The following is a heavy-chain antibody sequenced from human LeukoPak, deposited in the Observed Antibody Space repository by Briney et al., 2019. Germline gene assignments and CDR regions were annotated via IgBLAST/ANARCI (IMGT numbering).Heavy chain of an antibody. Sequence: GGSLRLSCAASGFTFSSYWMSWVRQAPGKGLEWVANIKQDGSEKYYVDSVKGRFTISRDNAKNSLFLQMSSLRVEDTAIYYCARDYVWGSSESDYWGQGTLVTVSS. CDR2: IKQDGSEK. CDR1: GFTFSSYW. J-gene: IGHJ4*02. V-gene: IGHV3-7*01. D-gene: IGHD7-27*01. CDR3: ARDYVWGSSESDY.